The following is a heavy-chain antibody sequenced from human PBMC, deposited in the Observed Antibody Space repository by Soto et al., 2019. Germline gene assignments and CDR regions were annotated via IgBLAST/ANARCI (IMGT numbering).Heavy chain of an antibody. CDR2: IYPGDSYT. V-gene: IGHV5-51*01. D-gene: IGHD7-27*01. CDR3: ARPWGRVGFGMDV. Sequence: PGESLKISCKGSGYSFTSYWIGWVRQMPGKGLEWMGIIYPGDSYTNYSPSFQGHVTISADKSISTAYLQWSSLKASDTAMYYCARPWGRVGFGMDVWGQGTTVTVSS. CDR1: GYSFTSYW. J-gene: IGHJ6*02.